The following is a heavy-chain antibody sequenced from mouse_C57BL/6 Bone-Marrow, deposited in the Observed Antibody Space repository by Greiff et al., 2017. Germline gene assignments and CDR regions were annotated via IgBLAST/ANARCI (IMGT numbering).Heavy chain of an antibody. CDR1: GFTFSSYA. Sequence: DVKLVESGGGLVKPGGSLKLSCAASGFTFSSYAMSWVRQTPEKRLGWVATISDGGSYTYYPDNVKGRFTISRDNAKNNLYLQMSHLKSEDTAMYYCAIGDYGRPYWGQGTLVTVSA. CDR2: ISDGGSYT. V-gene: IGHV5-4*03. J-gene: IGHJ3*01. CDR3: AIGDYGRPY. D-gene: IGHD1-1*01.